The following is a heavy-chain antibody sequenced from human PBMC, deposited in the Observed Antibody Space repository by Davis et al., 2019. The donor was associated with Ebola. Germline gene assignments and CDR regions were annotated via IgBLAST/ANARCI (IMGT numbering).Heavy chain of an antibody. D-gene: IGHD6-19*01. V-gene: IGHV3-72*01. J-gene: IGHJ4*02. Sequence: GESLKISCVASGFTFRAHYMDWVRQAPGKGLEWVGRTRNKANSYTTEYAASVKGRFTVSRDDSKNSVYLQMKSLQTEDTAVYYCCRGSSSGRDLDYWGQGTLVTVSS. CDR2: TRNKANSYTT. CDR3: CRGSSSGRDLDY. CDR1: GFTFRAHY.